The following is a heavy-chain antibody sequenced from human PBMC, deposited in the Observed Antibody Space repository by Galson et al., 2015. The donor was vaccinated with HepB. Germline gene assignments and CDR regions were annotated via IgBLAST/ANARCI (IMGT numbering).Heavy chain of an antibody. CDR1: GGTFSTYA. D-gene: IGHD2-15*01. J-gene: IGHJ6*02. V-gene: IGHV1-69*01. Sequence: QSGAEVKKPGESLKISCKASGGTFSTYAISWVRQAPGQGLEWMGGIIPIFGTANYAQKFQGRVTITADESTSTAYMELSSLRSEDTAVYYCARDLAVVVVVAAIADYYGMDVWGQGTTVTVSS. CDR2: IIPIFGTA. CDR3: ARDLAVVVVVAAIADYYGMDV.